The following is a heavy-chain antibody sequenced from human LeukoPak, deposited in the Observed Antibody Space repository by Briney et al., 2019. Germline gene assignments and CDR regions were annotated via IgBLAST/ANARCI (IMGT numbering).Heavy chain of an antibody. CDR1: GGSISSYY. Sequence: PSETLSLTCTVSGGSISSYYWSWIRQPPGKGLEWIGYIYYSGSTNYNPSLKSRVTISVDTSKNQFSLKLSSVTAAHTAVYYCAREIPAGTGGWFDPWGQGTLVTVSS. D-gene: IGHD2-8*02. CDR2: IYYSGST. V-gene: IGHV4-59*01. J-gene: IGHJ5*02. CDR3: AREIPAGTGGWFDP.